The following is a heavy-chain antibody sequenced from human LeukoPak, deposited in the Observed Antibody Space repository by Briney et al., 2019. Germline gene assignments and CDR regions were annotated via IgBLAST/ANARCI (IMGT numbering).Heavy chain of an antibody. J-gene: IGHJ6*02. V-gene: IGHV3-33*01. CDR2: IWYDGSNK. Sequence: PGGSLRLSCAASGFTFSSYGMHWVRQAPGKGLEWVAVIWYDGSNKYYADSVKGRFTISRDNSKNTLYLQMNSLRAEDTAVYYCARDLGGNLYYYYYGMDVWGQGTTVTVSS. D-gene: IGHD4-23*01. CDR3: ARDLGGNLYYYYYGMDV. CDR1: GFTFSSYG.